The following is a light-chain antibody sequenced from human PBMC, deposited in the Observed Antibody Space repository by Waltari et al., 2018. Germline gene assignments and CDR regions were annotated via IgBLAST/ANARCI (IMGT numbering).Light chain of an antibody. CDR3: SSFESSRTWV. CDR1: SADIGRYNL. CDR2: DVT. Sequence: QSALTQPASVSGSPGQSLTISCSGPSADIGRYNLVAWYQQLPGNAPKLVIYDVTDRPSELSNRFSGSKSGNTASLTISGLQAEDEADYYCSSFESSRTWVFGGGTKLTVL. V-gene: IGLV2-23*02. J-gene: IGLJ3*02.